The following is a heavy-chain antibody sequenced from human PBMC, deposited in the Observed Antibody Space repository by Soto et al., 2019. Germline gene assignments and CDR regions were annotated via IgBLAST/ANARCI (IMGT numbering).Heavy chain of an antibody. V-gene: IGHV1-18*01. Sequence: ASVKVSCKASGYTFTSYGISWVRQAPGQGLEWMGWISAYNGNTNYAQKLQGRVTMTTDTSTSTAYMELRSLRSDDTAVYYCAKHSGRYYYNVMAVWGQGTTVTVSS. CDR2: ISAYNGNT. CDR3: AKHSGRYYYNVMAV. J-gene: IGHJ6*02. D-gene: IGHD1-26*01. CDR1: GYTFTSYG.